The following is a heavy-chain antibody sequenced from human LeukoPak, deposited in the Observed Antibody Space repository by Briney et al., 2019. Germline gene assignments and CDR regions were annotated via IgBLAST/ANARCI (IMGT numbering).Heavy chain of an antibody. CDR1: GDSVSSNSAA. CDR2: TKYRSKWYN. J-gene: IGHJ4*02. CDR3: ASSGVHYYGSGNYYSFDY. V-gene: IGHV6-1*01. Sequence: SQTLPLTCAISGDSVSSNSAAWNWIRQSPSRALEWRGRTKYRSKWYNDDAVSVKSQITINPDTSKNQFSLQLNSVTPEDTAVYYCASSGVHYYGSGNYYSFDYWGQGTLVTVSS. D-gene: IGHD3-10*01.